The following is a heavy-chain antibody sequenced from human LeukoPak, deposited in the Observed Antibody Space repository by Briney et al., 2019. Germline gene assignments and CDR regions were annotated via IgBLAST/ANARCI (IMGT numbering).Heavy chain of an antibody. Sequence: PSETLSLTCTVSGGSISSSGYYWGWIRQPPGKGLEWIGSIHYSGSTYYNPSLNSRVTISIDTSKNQFSLKLSFVTAAVTAVYYCARGSDYYDSSGLGYWGQGTLVTVSS. CDR2: IHYSGST. CDR3: ARGSDYYDSSGLGY. CDR1: GGSISSSGYY. J-gene: IGHJ4*02. D-gene: IGHD3-22*01. V-gene: IGHV4-39*07.